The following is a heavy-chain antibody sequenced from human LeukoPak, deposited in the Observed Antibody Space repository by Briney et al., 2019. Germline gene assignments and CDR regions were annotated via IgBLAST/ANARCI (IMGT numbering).Heavy chain of an antibody. CDR1: GGSFSGYY. V-gene: IGHV4-34*01. CDR2: INHSGST. D-gene: IGHD2-15*01. Sequence: SETLSLTCAVYGGSFSGYYWSWIRQPPGKGLEWIGEINHSGSTNYNPSLKSRVTISVDTSKNQFSLKLSSVTAADTAVYYCARALGYCSGGSCRRWFDPWGQGTLVTVSS. CDR3: ARALGYCSGGSCRRWFDP. J-gene: IGHJ5*02.